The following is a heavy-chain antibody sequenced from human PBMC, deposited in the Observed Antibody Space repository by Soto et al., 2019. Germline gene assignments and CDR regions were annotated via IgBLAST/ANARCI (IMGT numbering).Heavy chain of an antibody. CDR2: IIPTFGTA. Sequence: GASVKVSCKASGGTFSSYAISWVRQAPGQGLEWMGGIIPTFGTANHAQKLQGRGTITAVDSTSTADMELSSLRSEDTAVYYWASSPLLHCSSTSCSDYYYYGMDVWGELTTVTVS. J-gene: IGHJ6*02. V-gene: IGHV1-69*13. CDR1: GGTFSSYA. D-gene: IGHD2-2*01. CDR3: ASSPLLHCSSTSCSDYYYYGMDV.